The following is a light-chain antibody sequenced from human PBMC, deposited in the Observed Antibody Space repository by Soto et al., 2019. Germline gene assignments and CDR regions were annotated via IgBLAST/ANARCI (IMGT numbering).Light chain of an antibody. V-gene: IGKV3D-20*02. J-gene: IGKJ1*01. CDR3: QQRSHWPPT. Sequence: ENVFAQAPGTPSLSPGERATLSCRASQSVSSSHLAWYQQKPGQAPRLLIYGASSRATGIPDRFSGSGSGTDFTLTISSLEPEDFAVYYCQQRSHWPPTFGQGTKVDIK. CDR2: GAS. CDR1: QSVSSSH.